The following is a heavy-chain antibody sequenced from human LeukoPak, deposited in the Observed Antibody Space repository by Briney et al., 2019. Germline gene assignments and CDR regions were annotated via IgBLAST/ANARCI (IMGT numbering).Heavy chain of an antibody. D-gene: IGHD6-13*01. Sequence: GGSLRLSGAASGFTVSSNHMTWVRQAPGKGLEWGSVIYSGGSTYYADSVKGRFIISRDNSRNTLYLQMNNLRAEDTAVYYCARAWAPAGLYFDYWGQGTLVTVSS. V-gene: IGHV3-53*01. CDR1: GFTVSSNH. CDR2: IYSGGST. CDR3: ARAWAPAGLYFDY. J-gene: IGHJ4*02.